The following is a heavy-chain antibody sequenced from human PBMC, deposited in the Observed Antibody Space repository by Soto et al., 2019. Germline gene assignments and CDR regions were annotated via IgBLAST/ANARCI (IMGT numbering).Heavy chain of an antibody. Sequence: EVQLLESGGGLVQPGGSLRLSCAASGFTFSSYAMSWVRQAPGKGLEWVSAISGSGGSTYYADSVKGRFTSSRDNSKNTLYLQMNSLRAEDTAVYYCAKDGGRKVVVAATHFDYWGQGTLVTVSS. D-gene: IGHD2-15*01. V-gene: IGHV3-23*01. CDR3: AKDGGRKVVVAATHFDY. J-gene: IGHJ4*02. CDR1: GFTFSSYA. CDR2: ISGSGGST.